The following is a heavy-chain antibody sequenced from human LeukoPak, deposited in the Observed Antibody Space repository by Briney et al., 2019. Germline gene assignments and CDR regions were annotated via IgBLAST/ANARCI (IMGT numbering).Heavy chain of an antibody. CDR1: GDSFSDYY. Sequence: PAETLSLTCTVSGDSFSDYYWTWIRQPPGEGLEWVGYSGSSNYNPSLKSRVTISVDTSKRHFSLTPSSVTAADTAVYYCARTRRHYFGSGKTLTPWPAGLDIWGQGTTVIVS. CDR2: SGSS. CDR3: ARTRRHYFGSGKTLTPWPAGLDI. V-gene: IGHV4-59*01. J-gene: IGHJ6*02. D-gene: IGHD3-10*01.